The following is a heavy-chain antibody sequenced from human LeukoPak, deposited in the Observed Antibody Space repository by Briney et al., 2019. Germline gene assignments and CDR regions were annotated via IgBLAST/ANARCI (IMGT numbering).Heavy chain of an antibody. V-gene: IGHV3-30*02. CDR1: GFTFSTYG. J-gene: IGHJ4*02. CDR3: ARDKWVT. Sequence: GGSLRLSCAASGFTFSTYGMHWVRQAPGKGLEWVAFIRYAGSNKYYANSVKGRFTISRDNSKNTLFLQMNSLRAEDTAVYYCARDKWVTWGQGTLVTVSS. CDR2: IRYAGSNK. D-gene: IGHD5-18*01.